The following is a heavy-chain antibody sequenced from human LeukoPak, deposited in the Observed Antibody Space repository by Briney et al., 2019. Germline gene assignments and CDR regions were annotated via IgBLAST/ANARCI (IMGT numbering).Heavy chain of an antibody. D-gene: IGHD5-18*01. Sequence: PSETLSLTCAVYGGSFSGYYWSWIRQPPGKGLEWIGEINHSGSTNYNPSLKSRVTISVDTSKNQFSLKLSSVTAAGTAVYYCARGPVGYSYGYLLWAFDIWGQGTMVTVSS. CDR3: ARGPVGYSYGYLLWAFDI. V-gene: IGHV4-34*01. CDR2: INHSGST. J-gene: IGHJ3*02. CDR1: GGSFSGYY.